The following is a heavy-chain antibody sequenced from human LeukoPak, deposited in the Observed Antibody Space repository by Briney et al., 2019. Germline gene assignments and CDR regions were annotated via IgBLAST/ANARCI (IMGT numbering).Heavy chain of an antibody. CDR3: ARRSDDYYYYYMDV. V-gene: IGHV7-4-1*02. Sequence: ASVKVSCKASGYTFTSYAMKWVRQAPGQGLEWMGWINTNTGNPTYAQGFTGRFVFSLDTSVSTAYLQISSLKAEDTAVYYCARRSDDYYYYYMDVWGKGTTVTISS. CDR2: INTNTGNP. CDR1: GYTFTSYA. J-gene: IGHJ6*03.